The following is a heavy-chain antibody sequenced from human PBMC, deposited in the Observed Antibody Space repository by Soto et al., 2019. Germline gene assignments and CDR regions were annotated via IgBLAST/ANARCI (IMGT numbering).Heavy chain of an antibody. Sequence: GGSLRLSCAASGFTFSSYAMSWVRQAPGKGLEWVSAISGSGGSTYYADSVKGRFTISRDNSKNTLYLQMNSLRAEDTAVYYCAKRGVITISYYYYGMDVWGQGTTVTVSS. CDR2: ISGSGGST. CDR3: AKRGVITISYYYYGMDV. V-gene: IGHV3-23*01. J-gene: IGHJ6*02. CDR1: GFTFSSYA. D-gene: IGHD3-3*01.